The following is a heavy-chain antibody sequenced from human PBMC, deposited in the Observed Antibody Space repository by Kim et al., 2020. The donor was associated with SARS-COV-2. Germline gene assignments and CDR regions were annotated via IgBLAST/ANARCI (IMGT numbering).Heavy chain of an antibody. CDR1: GYTFTGHY. Sequence: ASVKVSCKTSGYTFTGHYIHWMRQAPGQGLEWMAGINPYSGTTNFAQRFQGRVTMTRDTSISTAYMELSSLTSDDTALYYCARGGSQRFGYWGQGTQVT. CDR2: INPYSGTT. J-gene: IGHJ4*02. CDR3: ARGGSQRFGY. V-gene: IGHV1-2*02. D-gene: IGHD3-16*01.